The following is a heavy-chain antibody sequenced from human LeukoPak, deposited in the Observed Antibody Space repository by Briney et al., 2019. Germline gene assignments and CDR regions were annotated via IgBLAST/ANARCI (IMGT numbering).Heavy chain of an antibody. CDR2: IVQDGSEK. CDR1: GFTFSRYW. J-gene: IGHJ4*02. D-gene: IGHD4/OR15-4a*01. Sequence: GGSLRLSCAASGFTFSRYWMSWVRQAPGQGLEWVANIVQDGSEKYYVDSVKGRFTISRDNDNYSLYLQMNNLRVEDTAVYYCARAAPDNCAPISCSLFDYWGQGVLVTVSS. V-gene: IGHV3-7*01. CDR3: ARAAPDNCAPISCSLFDY.